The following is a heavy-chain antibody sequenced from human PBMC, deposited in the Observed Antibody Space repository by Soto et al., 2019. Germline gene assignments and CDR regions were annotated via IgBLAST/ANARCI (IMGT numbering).Heavy chain of an antibody. CDR3: AKEITMVRGVEEPNVDY. CDR1: GFTFSSYA. V-gene: IGHV3-23*01. J-gene: IGHJ4*02. Sequence: EVQLLESGGGLVQPGGSLRLSCAASGFTFSSYAMSWVRQAPGKGLEWVSAISGSGGSTYYADSVKGRFTISRDNSKNTLYLQMNSLRAEDTAVYYCAKEITMVRGVEEPNVDYWGQGTLVTVSS. CDR2: ISGSGGST. D-gene: IGHD3-10*01.